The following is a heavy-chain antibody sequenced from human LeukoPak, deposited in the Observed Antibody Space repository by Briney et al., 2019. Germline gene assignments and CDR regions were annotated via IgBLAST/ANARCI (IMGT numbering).Heavy chain of an antibody. CDR2: IYYSGST. Sequence: GSLRLSCAASGFTFSSYWMSWVRQPPGKGLEWIGSIYYSGSTYYNPSLKSRVTISVDTPKNQFSLKLSSVTAADTAVYYCARDVGYSSSSVLDYWGQGTLVTVSS. CDR3: ARDVGYSSSSVLDY. J-gene: IGHJ4*02. CDR1: GFTFSSYW. D-gene: IGHD6-6*01. V-gene: IGHV4-4*02.